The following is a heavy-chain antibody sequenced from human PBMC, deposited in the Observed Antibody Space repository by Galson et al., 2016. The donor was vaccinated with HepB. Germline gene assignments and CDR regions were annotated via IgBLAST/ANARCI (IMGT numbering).Heavy chain of an antibody. J-gene: IGHJ4*02. CDR1: GYIFTTYC. CDR2: IYPDDSET. Sequence: QSGAEVKKPGESLKISCQGSGYIFTTYCIGWVRQMPGKGLEWMRLIYPDDSETIYSPSFQGQVTISADKSISTTYLQWSSLKASDTAMYYCATHGRPTRERGYFRNYVWGSYPSRWGQGTLVTVSS. CDR3: ATHGRPTRERGYFRNYVWGSYPSR. V-gene: IGHV5-51*01. D-gene: IGHD3-16*01.